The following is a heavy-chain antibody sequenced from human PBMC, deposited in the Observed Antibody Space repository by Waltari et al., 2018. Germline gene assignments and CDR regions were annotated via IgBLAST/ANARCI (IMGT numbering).Heavy chain of an antibody. CDR3: ARAFVNIAARGMDA. D-gene: IGHD6-13*01. Sequence: EVLLVESGGGLVQPGGSLRLSCAASGFTFNGYWMYWVRQAPGKGLVWVSTMRRNGTHGTYADSVRVRFTISRDNAKNTLYLQMNSLTAEDTAVYYCARAFVNIAARGMDAWGQGTAVTVSS. CDR2: MRRNGTHG. V-gene: IGHV3-74*01. CDR1: GFTFNGYW. J-gene: IGHJ6*02.